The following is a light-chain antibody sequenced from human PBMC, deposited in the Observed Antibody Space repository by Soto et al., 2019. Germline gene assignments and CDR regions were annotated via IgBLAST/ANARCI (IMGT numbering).Light chain of an antibody. CDR2: AAS. Sequence: AIRMTQSPSSLSASTGDRVTITCRASQGISSYFAWYQQKPGKAPKLLIYAASTLQSGVPSRFSGSGSGTDFTLTISCLQTEDFATYYCHQYYSYPSWMFGQGTKVEIK. CDR1: QGISSY. V-gene: IGKV1-8*01. J-gene: IGKJ1*01. CDR3: HQYYSYPSWM.